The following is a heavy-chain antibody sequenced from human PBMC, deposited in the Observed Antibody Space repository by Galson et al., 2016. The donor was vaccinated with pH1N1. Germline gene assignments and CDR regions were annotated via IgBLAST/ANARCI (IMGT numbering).Heavy chain of an antibody. CDR1: GFTFSNYW. D-gene: IGHD3-9*01. Sequence: SLRLSCATSGFTFSNYWMRWVRQAPGKGLEWVANINQDGSEKYYVDSVKGRFIISRDNTKSSLYLQMNSLRVEDTAVYYCARRYFDTWGQGTLVTVSS. CDR3: ARRYFDT. CDR2: INQDGSEK. J-gene: IGHJ4*02. V-gene: IGHV3-7*01.